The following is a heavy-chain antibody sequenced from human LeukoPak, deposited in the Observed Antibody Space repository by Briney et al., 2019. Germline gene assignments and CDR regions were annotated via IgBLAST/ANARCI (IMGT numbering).Heavy chain of an antibody. J-gene: IGHJ6*02. Sequence: SETLSLTCTVSGGSISSSSYYWGWIRQPPGKGLEWIGSIYYSGSTYYNPSLKSRVTISVDTSKNQFSLKLSSVTAADTAVYYCARGPQLPYYYGMDVWGQGTTVTVSS. CDR3: ARGPQLPYYYGMDV. CDR2: IYYSGST. D-gene: IGHD4-23*01. V-gene: IGHV4-39*01. CDR1: GGSISSSSYY.